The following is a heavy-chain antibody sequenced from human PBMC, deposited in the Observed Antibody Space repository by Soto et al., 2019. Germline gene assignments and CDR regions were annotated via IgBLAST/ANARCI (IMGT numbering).Heavy chain of an antibody. V-gene: IGHV1-69*13. CDR2: IIPIFGTA. CDR1: GGTFSIYA. Sequence: SVKVSGKASGGTFSIYAISCVQQSPGQGLDWMGGIIPIFGTANYAQKFQGRVTITADESTSTAYMELSSLRSEDTAVYYCARGKNFGVVIRFDYWGQGTLVTVCS. D-gene: IGHD3-3*01. CDR3: ARGKNFGVVIRFDY. J-gene: IGHJ4*02.